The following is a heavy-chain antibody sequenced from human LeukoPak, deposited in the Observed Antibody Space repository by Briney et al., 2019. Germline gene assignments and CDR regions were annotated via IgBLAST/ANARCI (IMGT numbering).Heavy chain of an antibody. CDR1: GGTFSSYA. Sequence: SVKVSCKASGGTFSSYAINWVRQAPGQGLEWMGGIIPIFGTANYAQKFQVRVTITADKSTSTAYMELGSLRSEDTAVYYCARARYSSSITAGNYYYYYYMDVWGKGTTVTVSS. CDR3: ARARYSSSITAGNYYYYYYMDV. J-gene: IGHJ6*03. D-gene: IGHD6-13*01. V-gene: IGHV1-69*06. CDR2: IIPIFGTA.